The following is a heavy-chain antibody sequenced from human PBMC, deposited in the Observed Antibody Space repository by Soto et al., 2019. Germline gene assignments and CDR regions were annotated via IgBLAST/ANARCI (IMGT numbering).Heavy chain of an antibody. CDR1: GGSSSSYY. Sequence: AETLSLTCPVSGGSSSSYYWSWIRQPPGKGLEWIGYIYYSGSTNYNPSLKSRVTISVDTSKNQFSLKLSSVTAADTAVYYCARVGVVAATPGWFDPWGQGTLVTVSS. V-gene: IGHV4-59*01. D-gene: IGHD2-15*01. J-gene: IGHJ5*02. CDR3: ARVGVVAATPGWFDP. CDR2: IYYSGST.